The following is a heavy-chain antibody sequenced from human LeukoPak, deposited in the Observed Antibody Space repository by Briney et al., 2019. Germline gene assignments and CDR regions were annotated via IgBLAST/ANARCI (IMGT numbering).Heavy chain of an antibody. CDR3: GEGGGNSDY. CDR1: GFTFSSHG. Sequence: QSGGSLRLSCAASGFTFSSHGMRWVRQAPGKGLEWVAFIRFDGSNKYYADSVKGRFIISRDNSKNTLWLQMNSLRAEDTAIYYCGEGGGNSDYWGQGTLVTVSS. V-gene: IGHV3-30*02. J-gene: IGHJ4*02. CDR2: IRFDGSNK.